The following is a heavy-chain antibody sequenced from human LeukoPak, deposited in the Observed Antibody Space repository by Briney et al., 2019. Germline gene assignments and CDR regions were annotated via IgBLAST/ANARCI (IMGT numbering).Heavy chain of an antibody. CDR2: VSTYNGNT. V-gene: IGHV1-18*04. CDR3: ARDVDTATDQINDY. Sequence: GASVKVSCKASGYTFTSHGISWVRQAPGQGLEWMGWVSTYNGNTNYVPKHQGRVTMTTDTSTSTAYMELRSLRSDDTAVYYCARDVDTATDQINDYWGQGTLVTVSS. J-gene: IGHJ4*02. CDR1: GYTFTSHG. D-gene: IGHD5-18*01.